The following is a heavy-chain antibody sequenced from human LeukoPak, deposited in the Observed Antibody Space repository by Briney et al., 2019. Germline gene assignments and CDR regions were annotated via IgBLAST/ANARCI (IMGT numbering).Heavy chain of an antibody. J-gene: IGHJ3*01. CDR1: GASISSTNW. CDR3: ARDFYQTHPLDV. Sequence: KTSGTLSLTCAVSGASISSTNWWSWVRQPAGKGLEWIGEIYHTGSTKYNPSLESRVTISVDKSNNQFSVRLSSVTAADTAVYYCARDFYQTHPLDVWGQGTLVTVSS. CDR2: IYHTGST. D-gene: IGHD3-16*02. V-gene: IGHV4-4*02.